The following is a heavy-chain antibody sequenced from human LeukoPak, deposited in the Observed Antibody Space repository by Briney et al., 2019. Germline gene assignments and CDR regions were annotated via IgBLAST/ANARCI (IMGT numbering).Heavy chain of an antibody. CDR3: ARGQTYYDFWSGSTLYAFDI. CDR1: GGSISSYY. D-gene: IGHD3-3*01. CDR2: IYYSGST. V-gene: IGHV4-59*01. Sequence: SETLSLTCTVSGGSISSYYWSWIRQPPGKGLEWIGYIYYSGSTNYNPSLKSRVTISVDTSKNQFSLKLSSVTAADTAVYYCARGQTYYDFWSGSTLYAFDIWGQGTMVTVSS. J-gene: IGHJ3*02.